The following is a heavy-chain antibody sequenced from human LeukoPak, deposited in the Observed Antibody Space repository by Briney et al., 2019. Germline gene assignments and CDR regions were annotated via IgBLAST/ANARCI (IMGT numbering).Heavy chain of an antibody. CDR2: ISSNGGST. V-gene: IGHV3-64*01. D-gene: IGHD3-9*01. CDR3: ARGNNYDTRDLYPYYFDY. J-gene: IGHJ4*02. Sequence: GGSLRLSCAASGFTFSSYAMHWVRQAPGKGLEYVSAISSNGGSTYYANSVKGRFTISRDNSKNTLYLQMGSLRDEDTAVYYCARGNNYDTRDLYPYYFDYWGQGTLVTVSS. CDR1: GFTFSSYA.